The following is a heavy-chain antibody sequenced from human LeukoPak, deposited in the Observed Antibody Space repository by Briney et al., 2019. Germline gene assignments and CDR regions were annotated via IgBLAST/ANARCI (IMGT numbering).Heavy chain of an antibody. J-gene: IGHJ5*02. V-gene: IGHV1-69*13. CDR2: IIPIFGTA. D-gene: IGHD6-13*01. CDR3: ARDIWSIPVAGRGGFDP. CDR1: GGTFSSYA. Sequence: ASVKVSCKASGGTFSSYAISWVRQAPGQGLEWMGGIIPIFGTANYAQKFQGRATITADESTSTAYMELSSLRSEDTAVYYCARDIWSIPVAGRGGFDPWGQGTLVTVSS.